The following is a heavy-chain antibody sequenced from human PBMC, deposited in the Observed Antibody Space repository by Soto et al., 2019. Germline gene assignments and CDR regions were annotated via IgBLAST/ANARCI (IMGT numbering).Heavy chain of an antibody. V-gene: IGHV4-39*07. CDR1: GGSISSSSYY. Sequence: SEMMSLTCTVFGGSISSSSYYWGWIRQPPGKGLEWIGSIFYSGSTNYNPSLKSRVTISVDKSKNQFSLNLSSVTAADTAVYCCARDQNGSGNYYTRYFDYWGQGTLVTVSS. CDR2: IFYSGST. D-gene: IGHD3-10*01. J-gene: IGHJ4*02. CDR3: ARDQNGSGNYYTRYFDY.